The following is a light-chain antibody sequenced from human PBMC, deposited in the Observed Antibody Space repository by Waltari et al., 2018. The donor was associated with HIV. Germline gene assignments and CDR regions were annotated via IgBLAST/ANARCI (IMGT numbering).Light chain of an antibody. V-gene: IGLV2-11*01. J-gene: IGLJ1*01. CDR3: CSHAGNFIFA. Sequence: QPALTQPHSVSGSPGQSLPISCAGTRSNVNTLFSWYQQHPGKAPQVIIYDVNNRPSGVPDRFSGSKSGNTAFLTISGLQAEDEAEYHCCSHAGNFIFAFGTGTKVTVL. CDR1: RSNVNTL. CDR2: DVN.